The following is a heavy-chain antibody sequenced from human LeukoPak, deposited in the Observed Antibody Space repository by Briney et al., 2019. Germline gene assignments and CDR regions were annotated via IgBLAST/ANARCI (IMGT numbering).Heavy chain of an antibody. J-gene: IGHJ6*02. CDR1: GDSFSSNSAA. CDR2: TYYRSKWYN. Sequence: SQTLSLTCAISGDSFSSNSAAWNWIRQSPSRGLEWLGRTYYRSKWYNDYAVSVKSRITINPDTSKNQFSLQLNSVTPEDTAVYYCARDLGADYYHYYGMDVWGQGTTVTVSS. D-gene: IGHD3-16*01. CDR3: ARDLGADYYHYYGMDV. V-gene: IGHV6-1*01.